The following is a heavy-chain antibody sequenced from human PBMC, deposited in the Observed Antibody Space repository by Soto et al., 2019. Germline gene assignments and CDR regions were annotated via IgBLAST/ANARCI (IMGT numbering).Heavy chain of an antibody. CDR3: AKDPSPYCSSTSCYDHFDY. D-gene: IGHD2-2*01. CDR1: GFTFSSYA. Sequence: GGSLRLSCAASGFTFSSYAMSWVRQAPGKGLEWVSAISGSGGSTYYADSVKGRFTISRDNSKNTLYLQMNSLRAEDTAVYYCAKDPSPYCSSTSCYDHFDYWGQGTLVTVSS. CDR2: ISGSGGST. J-gene: IGHJ4*02. V-gene: IGHV3-23*01.